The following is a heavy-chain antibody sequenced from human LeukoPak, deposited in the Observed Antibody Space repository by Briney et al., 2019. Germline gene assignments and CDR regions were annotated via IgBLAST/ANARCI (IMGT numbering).Heavy chain of an antibody. J-gene: IGHJ5*02. D-gene: IGHD6-19*01. CDR1: GFTFSSYS. V-gene: IGHV3-21*01. Sequence: GGSLRLSCAASGFTFSSYSMNWVRQAPGKGLEWVSSISSSSSYIYYADSVKGRFTISRDNAKNSLYLQMNSLRAEDTAVYYCARDRSIAVAGINWFDPWGQGTLVTVSS. CDR2: ISSSSSYI. CDR3: ARDRSIAVAGINWFDP.